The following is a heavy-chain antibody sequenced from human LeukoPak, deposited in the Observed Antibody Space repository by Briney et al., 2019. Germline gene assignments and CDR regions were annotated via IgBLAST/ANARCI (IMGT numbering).Heavy chain of an antibody. Sequence: GGSLRLSCAASGFTVSSNYMSWVRQAPGKGLEWVSVIYSGGSTYYADSVKGRFTISRDNSKNTLYLQMNSLRAEDTAVYYCAREGGCSSAKCPFDYWGQGTLVTVPS. J-gene: IGHJ4*02. CDR2: IYSGGST. D-gene: IGHD2-2*01. V-gene: IGHV3-66*02. CDR1: GFTVSSNY. CDR3: AREGGCSSAKCPFDY.